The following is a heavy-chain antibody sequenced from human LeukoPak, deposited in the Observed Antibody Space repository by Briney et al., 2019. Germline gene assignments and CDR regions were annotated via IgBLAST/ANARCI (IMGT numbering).Heavy chain of an antibody. Sequence: SETLSLTCTVSGGSVSSSIYYWGWIRQPPGKGLEWIGSIYYSGSTSYNPSLKSRVTISVDTSKNQFSLKLSSVTAADTAVYYCARERIYDILTGGRDPFDYWGQGTLVTVSS. CDR1: GGSVSSSIYY. D-gene: IGHD3-9*01. V-gene: IGHV4-39*07. J-gene: IGHJ4*02. CDR2: IYYSGST. CDR3: ARERIYDILTGGRDPFDY.